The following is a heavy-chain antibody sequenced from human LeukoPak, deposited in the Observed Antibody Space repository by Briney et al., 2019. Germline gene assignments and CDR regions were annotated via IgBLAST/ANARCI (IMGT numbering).Heavy chain of an antibody. V-gene: IGHV1-69*01. D-gene: IGHD3-22*01. CDR2: IIPIFGTA. CDR1: GGTFSSYA. J-gene: IGHJ3*02. Sequence: GSSVKVSCKASGGTFSSYAISWVRQAPGQGLEWMGGIIPIFGTANYAQKFQGRVTITADESTSTAYMELSSLRSEDTAVYYCAREGGYYYDSSGSHDAFDIWGQGTMVTVSS. CDR3: AREGGYYYDSSGSHDAFDI.